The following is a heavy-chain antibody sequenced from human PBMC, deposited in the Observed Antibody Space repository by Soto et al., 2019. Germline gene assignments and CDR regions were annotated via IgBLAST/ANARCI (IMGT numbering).Heavy chain of an antibody. V-gene: IGHV3-11*01. Sequence: QVQLVESGGGLVKPGGSLRLSCAASGFTFNDYHMTWIRQAPGKGLEWISYISSSGDTIYYADSVKGRFTISRDSAKNSLVLQMRTLRVEDTAVYCCARAPDVSIFSSVGYGDSWGQGTLVTVSS. CDR1: GFTFNDYH. D-gene: IGHD6-19*01. CDR2: ISSSGDTI. J-gene: IGHJ4*02. CDR3: ARAPDVSIFSSVGYGDS.